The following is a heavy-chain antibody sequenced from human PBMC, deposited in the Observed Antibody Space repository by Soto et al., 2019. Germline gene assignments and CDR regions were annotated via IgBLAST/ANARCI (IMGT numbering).Heavy chain of an antibody. D-gene: IGHD3-9*01. CDR1: GGSFSGYY. Sequence: SETLSLTCTVAGGSFSGYYWSWIRQPPGKGLEWIGEINHSGSTNYNPSLKSRVTISVDTSKNQFSLKLSSVTAADTAVYYCARGAYYDILTGYYPLDYWGQGTLVTVSS. CDR2: INHSGST. CDR3: ARGAYYDILTGYYPLDY. J-gene: IGHJ4*02. V-gene: IGHV4-34*01.